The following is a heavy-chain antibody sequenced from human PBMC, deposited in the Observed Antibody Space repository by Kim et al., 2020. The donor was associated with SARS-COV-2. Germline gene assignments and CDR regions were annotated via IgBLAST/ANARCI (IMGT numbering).Heavy chain of an antibody. V-gene: IGHV1-69*13. CDR3: ARGGSSWYNYYYYGMDV. D-gene: IGHD6-13*01. Sequence: SVKVSCKASGGTFSSYAINWVRQAPGQGLEWMGGIIPIFGTANYAQKFQGRVTITADESTSTAYMELSSLRSEDTAVYYCARGGSSWYNYYYYGMDVWGQGTTVTVSS. CDR2: IIPIFGTA. J-gene: IGHJ6*02. CDR1: GGTFSSYA.